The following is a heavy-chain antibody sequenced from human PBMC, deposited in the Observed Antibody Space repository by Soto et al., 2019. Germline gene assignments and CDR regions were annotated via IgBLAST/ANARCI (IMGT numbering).Heavy chain of an antibody. D-gene: IGHD4-17*01. J-gene: IGHJ4*02. CDR3: ANLPPDDYGDYTRYYFDY. CDR1: GGTFSSYT. CDR2: IIPILGIA. V-gene: IGHV1-69*02. Sequence: ASVKVSCKASGGTFSSYTISWVRQAPGQGLEWMGRIIPILGIANYAQKFQGRVTITADKSTSTAYMELSSLRSEDTAVYYCANLPPDDYGDYTRYYFDYWGQGTLVTVSS.